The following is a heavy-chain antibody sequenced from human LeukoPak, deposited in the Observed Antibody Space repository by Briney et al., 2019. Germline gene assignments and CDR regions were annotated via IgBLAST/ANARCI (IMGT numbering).Heavy chain of an antibody. J-gene: IGHJ4*02. Sequence: ASVSVSCKASGYTFTSYYMHWVRQAPGQGREGMGIINPSGRSTSYAQNFQGRLTMTTDMSTSTVYMELSSLRSEDTAVYYCARATTVVNRAYYFDYWGQGTLVTVSS. CDR1: GYTFTSYY. V-gene: IGHV1-46*01. D-gene: IGHD4-23*01. CDR2: INPSGRST. CDR3: ARATTVVNRAYYFDY.